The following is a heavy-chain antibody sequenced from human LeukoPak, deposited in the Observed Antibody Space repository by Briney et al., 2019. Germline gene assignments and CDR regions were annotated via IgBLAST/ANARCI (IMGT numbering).Heavy chain of an antibody. D-gene: IGHD3-10*01. CDR3: ARLTGSAI. J-gene: IGHJ3*02. Sequence: SETLSLTCTVSGGSISSSSYYWGWIRQPPGKGLEWIGGIYYSGSTYYNPSLKSRVTISVDTSKNQFSLKLSSVTAADTAVYYCARLTGSAIWGQGTMVTVSS. CDR1: GGSISSSSYY. V-gene: IGHV4-39*01. CDR2: IYYSGST.